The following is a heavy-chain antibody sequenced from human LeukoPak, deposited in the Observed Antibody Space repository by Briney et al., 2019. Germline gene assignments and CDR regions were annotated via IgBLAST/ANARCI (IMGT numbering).Heavy chain of an antibody. CDR1: GFIFSNNI. J-gene: IGHJ4*02. CDR3: AKDPPHSDRSIYSDNS. Sequence: GGSLRLSCAASGFIFSNNIMNWVRQAPGKGLEWVSVISADGGDIYYADSVNGRFTISRDNSKNTLHLQMDSLRAEDTAVYYCAKDPPHSDRSIYSDNSWGQGTLVTDSS. V-gene: IGHV3-23*01. D-gene: IGHD3-22*01. CDR2: ISADGGDI.